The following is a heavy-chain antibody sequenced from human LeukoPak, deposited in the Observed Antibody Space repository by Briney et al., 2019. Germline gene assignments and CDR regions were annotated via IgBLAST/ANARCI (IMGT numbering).Heavy chain of an antibody. V-gene: IGHV3-53*01. D-gene: IGHD2-2*01. J-gene: IGHJ4*02. CDR1: GFTISSKY. Sequence: PGGSLRLSCAASGFTISSKYMSWVRQAPGKGLEWVSIISSGGNPYYADSVKGRFTISRDNSKNTLYLQMNSLRAEDTAVYYRATDLGVVVTTDYWGQGTLVTVSS. CDR3: ATDLGVVVTTDY. CDR2: ISSGGNP.